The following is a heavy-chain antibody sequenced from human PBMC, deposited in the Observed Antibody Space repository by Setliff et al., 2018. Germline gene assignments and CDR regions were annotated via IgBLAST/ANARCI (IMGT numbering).Heavy chain of an antibody. J-gene: IGHJ3*01. D-gene: IGHD6-19*01. V-gene: IGHV1-18*01. CDR2: ISAYNGNT. CDR1: GYTFTSYG. CDR3: VREYSGGGLM. Sequence: ASVKVSCKASGYTFTSYGFSWVRQAPGQGLEWMGWISAYNGNTNYGQKYQGRVTMTTDTSANTVYMELRSLRSDDTAVFFCVREYSGGGLMWGQGTMVTVAS.